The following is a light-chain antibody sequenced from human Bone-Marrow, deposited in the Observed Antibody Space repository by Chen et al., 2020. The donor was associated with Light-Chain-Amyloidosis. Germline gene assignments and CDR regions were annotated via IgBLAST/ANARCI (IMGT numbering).Light chain of an antibody. CDR2: RDT. CDR1: DLPTKY. CDR3: QSADSSGTYDVI. J-gene: IGLJ2*01. Sequence: SYELTQPPSVSVSPGQTARITCSGDDLPTKYAYWYQQKPGQAPVLVIHRDTERPSGISDRFSGSSSGTTATLTISGVQAEDEADYHCQSADSSGTYDVIFGGGTKLTAL. V-gene: IGLV3-25*03.